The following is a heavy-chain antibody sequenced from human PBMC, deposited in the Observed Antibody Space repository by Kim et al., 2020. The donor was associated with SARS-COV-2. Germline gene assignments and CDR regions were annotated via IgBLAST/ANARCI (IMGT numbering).Heavy chain of an antibody. Sequence: SETLSLTCTVSGGSISSYYWSWIRQPPGKGLEWIGYIYYSGSTNYNPSLKSRVTISVDTSKNQFSLKLSSVTAADTAVYYCAREGGSSWNEGYFDYWGQGTLVTVSS. J-gene: IGHJ4*02. CDR2: IYYSGST. V-gene: IGHV4-59*01. D-gene: IGHD6-13*01. CDR1: GGSISSYY. CDR3: AREGGSSWNEGYFDY.